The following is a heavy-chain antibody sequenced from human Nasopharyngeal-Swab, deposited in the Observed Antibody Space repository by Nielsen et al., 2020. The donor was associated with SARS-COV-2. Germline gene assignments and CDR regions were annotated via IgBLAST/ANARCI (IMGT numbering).Heavy chain of an antibody. V-gene: IGHV1-3*01. D-gene: IGHD6-13*01. CDR3: ARGIAAAGTLDY. CDR2: INAGNGNT. J-gene: IGHJ4*02. Sequence: ASVKVSCKASGYTFTSYAMHWVRQAPRQRLEWMGWINAGNGNTKYSQKFQGRVTITRDTSASTAYMELSSLRSEDTAVYYCARGIAAAGTLDYWGQGTLVTVSS. CDR1: GYTFTSYA.